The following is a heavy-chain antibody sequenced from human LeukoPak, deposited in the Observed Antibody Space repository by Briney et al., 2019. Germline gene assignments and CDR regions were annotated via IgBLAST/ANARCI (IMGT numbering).Heavy chain of an antibody. CDR3: ASLSSIVATY. CDR2: IKPDGSDK. Sequence: GGSLRLSCAASGFTFTTSWLSWVRQAPGKGLEWVANIKPDGSDKYYVDSVKGRFTISRDNAKNSLYLQMNSLRAEDTAVYYRASLSSIVATYWGQGTLVTVSS. D-gene: IGHD5-12*01. V-gene: IGHV3-7*01. CDR1: GFTFTTSW. J-gene: IGHJ4*02.